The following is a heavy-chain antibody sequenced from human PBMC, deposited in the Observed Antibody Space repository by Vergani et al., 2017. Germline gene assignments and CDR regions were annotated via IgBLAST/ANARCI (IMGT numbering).Heavy chain of an antibody. J-gene: IGHJ4*02. D-gene: IGHD3-22*01. CDR3: AGPQGTSAYYYGGFDY. CDR2: IRSYMFGDGGTR. V-gene: IGHV3-49*03. Sequence: EVQLVESGGGLVQPGGSLKLSCTASGFTTGDYVMSWFRQAPGKGLEWVGLIRSYMFGDGGTREYAASVKGRFTISRDDSRGTVYLQMDRLESADTAVYYCAGPQGTSAYYYGGFDYWGQGILVTVSS. CDR1: GFTTGDYV.